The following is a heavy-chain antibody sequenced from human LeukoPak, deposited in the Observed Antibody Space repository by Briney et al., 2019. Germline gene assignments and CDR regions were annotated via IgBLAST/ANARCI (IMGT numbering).Heavy chain of an antibody. D-gene: IGHD1-26*01. J-gene: IGHJ4*02. CDR1: GFTFSSYA. CDR3: AKPTRGSGSFLIDF. V-gene: IGHV3-23*01. Sequence: GGSLRLSCAASGFTFSSYAMSWVRQAPGKGLEWVSAISGSGGSTYHADSVKGRFTISRDNSKNTLYLQMNSLRAEDTAVYYCAKPTRGSGSFLIDFWGQGTLVTVSS. CDR2: ISGSGGST.